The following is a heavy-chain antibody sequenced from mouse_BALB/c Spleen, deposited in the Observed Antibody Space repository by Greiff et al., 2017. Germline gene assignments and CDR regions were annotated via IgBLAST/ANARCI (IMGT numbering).Heavy chain of an antibody. CDR2: ISSGGSYT. J-gene: IGHJ2*01. CDR1: GFTFSSYG. D-gene: IGHD2-1*01. Sequence: EVQLQESGGDLVKPGGSLKLSCAASGFTFSSYGMSWVRQTPDKRLEWVATISSGGSYTYYPDSVKGRFTISRDNAKNTLYLQMSSLKSEDTAMYYCARRTLNGNYFDYWGQGNTLTVSS. CDR3: ARRTLNGNYFDY. V-gene: IGHV5-6*01.